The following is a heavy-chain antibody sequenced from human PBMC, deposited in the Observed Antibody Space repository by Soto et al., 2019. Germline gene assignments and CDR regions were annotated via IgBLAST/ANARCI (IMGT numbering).Heavy chain of an antibody. CDR3: AREFRARITMIVVGRVLDD. Sequence: GGSLRLSCAASGFTFSSYAMHWVRQAPGKGLEWVAVISYDGSNKYYADSVKGRFTISRDNSKNTLYLQMNSLRAEDPAVYYCAREFRARITMIVVGRVLDDWGQGTRDTV. CDR2: ISYDGSNK. J-gene: IGHJ4*02. V-gene: IGHV3-30-3*01. D-gene: IGHD3-22*01. CDR1: GFTFSSYA.